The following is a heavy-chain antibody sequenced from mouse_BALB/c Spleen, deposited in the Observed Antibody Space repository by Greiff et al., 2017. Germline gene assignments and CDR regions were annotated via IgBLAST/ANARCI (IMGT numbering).Heavy chain of an antibody. D-gene: IGHD2-2*01. CDR3: TNYYGYEYYFDY. CDR1: GFTFSNYW. V-gene: IGHV6-6*02. Sequence: EVNVVESGGGLVQPGGSMKLSCVASGFTFSNYWMNWVRQSPEKGLEWVAEIRLKSNNYATHYAESVKGRFTISRDDSKSSVYLQMNNLRAEDTGIYYCTNYYGYEYYFDYWGQGTTLTVSS. CDR2: IRLKSNNYAT. J-gene: IGHJ2*01.